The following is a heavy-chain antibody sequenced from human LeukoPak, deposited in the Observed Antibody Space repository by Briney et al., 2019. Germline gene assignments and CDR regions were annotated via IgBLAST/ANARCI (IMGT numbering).Heavy chain of an antibody. Sequence: PGGSLRLSCAASGFTFSSYGMHWVRQAPGKGLEWVAVISYDGSNKYYADSVKGRFTISRDNSKNTLYLQMNSLRAEDTAVYYCARGWHYYYYMDVWGKGTTVTVSS. J-gene: IGHJ6*03. V-gene: IGHV3-30*03. CDR1: GFTFSSYG. D-gene: IGHD6-13*01. CDR3: ARGWHYYYYMDV. CDR2: ISYDGSNK.